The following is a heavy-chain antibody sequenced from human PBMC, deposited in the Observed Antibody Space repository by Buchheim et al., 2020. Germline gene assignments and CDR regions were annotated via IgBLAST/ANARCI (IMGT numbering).Heavy chain of an antibody. Sequence: QLQLQESGPGLVKPSETLSLTCTVSGGSISSTIYYWAWIRQPPGKGLEWIGSIDYSGNTYYTPSLKSRVTISVDTSKNQFSLKLRSVTAADTALYYCASGLGWFDPWGQETL. J-gene: IGHJ5*02. CDR2: IDYSGNT. V-gene: IGHV4-39*01. CDR1: GGSISSTIYY. CDR3: ASGLGWFDP.